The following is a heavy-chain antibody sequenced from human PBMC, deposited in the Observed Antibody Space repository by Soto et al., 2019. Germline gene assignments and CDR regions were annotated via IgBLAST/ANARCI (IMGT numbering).Heavy chain of an antibody. CDR2: INHSGST. J-gene: IGHJ6*02. CDR3: ARPMVRGIRYYYYYGMDV. D-gene: IGHD3-10*01. Sequence: SGTLDLTCAVYGGSFSGYYWSWIRQPPGKGLEWIGEINHSGSTNYNPSLKSRVTISVDTSKNQFSLKLSSVTAADTAVYYCARPMVRGIRYYYYYGMDVWGQGTTVTVSS. CDR1: GGSFSGYY. V-gene: IGHV4-34*01.